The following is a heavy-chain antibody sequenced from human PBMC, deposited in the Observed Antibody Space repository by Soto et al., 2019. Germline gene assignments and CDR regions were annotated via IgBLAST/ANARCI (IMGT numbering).Heavy chain of an antibody. J-gene: IGHJ4*02. CDR3: ARDGSGYDFWSGPYFFDY. CDR2: IYYNGRT. V-gene: IGHV4-59*01. CDR1: GGSISTYY. D-gene: IGHD3-3*01. Sequence: PSDTLSLTCTVSGGSISTYYWSWIRQPPGKGLEWIGYIYYNGRTNYNPSLESRVTISLDTSKSQFSLKLSSVSAADTAVYYCARDGSGYDFWSGPYFFDYWGPGTLVTVSS.